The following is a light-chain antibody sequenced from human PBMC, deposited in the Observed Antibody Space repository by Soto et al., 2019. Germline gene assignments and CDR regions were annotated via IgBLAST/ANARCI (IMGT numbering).Light chain of an antibody. V-gene: IGLV6-57*02. CDR3: QSYDSSNLHVV. CDR2: EDN. J-gene: IGLJ2*01. CDR1: SGSIASNY. Sequence: NFMLTQPHSVSESPGKTVTISCTGSSGSIASNYVQWYQQRPGSAPTTVIYEDNQRPSGVTDRFSGSIDSSSNSASLTISGLKTEDEADYCCQSYDSSNLHVVFGGGTKLTVL.